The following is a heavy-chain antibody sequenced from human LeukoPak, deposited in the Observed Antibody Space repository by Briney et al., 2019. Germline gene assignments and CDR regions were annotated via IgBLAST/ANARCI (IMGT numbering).Heavy chain of an antibody. CDR2: INHSGST. CDR1: GGSFSGHY. V-gene: IGHV4-34*01. Sequence: PSETLSLTCAVYGGSFSGHYWSWIRQPPGKGLEWIGEINHSGSTNYNPSLKSRVTLSLDTSKNQFSLKLSSVTAADTAVYYCARHMGRWLQYYYFDYWGQGTLVTVSS. J-gene: IGHJ4*02. D-gene: IGHD5-24*01. CDR3: ARHMGRWLQYYYFDY.